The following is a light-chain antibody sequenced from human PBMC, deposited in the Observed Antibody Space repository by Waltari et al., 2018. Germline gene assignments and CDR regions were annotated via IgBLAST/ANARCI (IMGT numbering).Light chain of an antibody. Sequence: DIVMTQSPDSLAVSLGERATINCKSSQSIFDSSNNKSYLAWYQQKPVQPPKVLIYWASPRESGVPDRFSGSGSGTDFTLTINSLQAEDVAVYYCHQYYGAPLSFGGGTKVEIK. CDR3: HQYYGAPLS. J-gene: IGKJ4*02. V-gene: IGKV4-1*01. CDR2: WAS. CDR1: QSIFDSSNNKSY.